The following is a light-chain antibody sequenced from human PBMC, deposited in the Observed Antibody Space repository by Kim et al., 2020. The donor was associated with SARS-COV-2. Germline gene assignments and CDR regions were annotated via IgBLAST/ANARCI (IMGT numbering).Light chain of an antibody. CDR2: EDD. V-gene: IGLV6-57*03. CDR1: SGSIVDSY. Sequence: GKTVTISCTRSSGSIVDSYVQWYQQRPGGVPTTVIYEDDQRPSGVSDRFSGSIDNSSNSASLTISGLRTEDEADYYCQSYNRDNVIFGGGTQLTVL. CDR3: QSYNRDNVI. J-gene: IGLJ2*01.